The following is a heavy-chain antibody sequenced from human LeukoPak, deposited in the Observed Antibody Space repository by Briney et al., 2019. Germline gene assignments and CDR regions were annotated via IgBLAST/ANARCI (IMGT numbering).Heavy chain of an antibody. CDR2: ISGSGGGT. V-gene: IGHV3-23*01. D-gene: IGHD4-11*01. CDR3: AKSPSVTMVGLDV. CDR1: GFTFSNYG. Sequence: PGASLRLSCAASGFTFSNYGMNWVRRAPGKGLEWVSGISGSGGGTYYADSVKGRFTISRDSSKNTLYLQMTSLRAEDTAIYYCAKSPSVTMVGLDVRGQGTTVTVSS. J-gene: IGHJ6*02.